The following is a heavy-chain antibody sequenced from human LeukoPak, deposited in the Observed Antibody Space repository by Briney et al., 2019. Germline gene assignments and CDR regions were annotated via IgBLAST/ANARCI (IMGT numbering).Heavy chain of an antibody. CDR1: GFTFSSYT. Sequence: GGSLRLSCAASGFTFSSYTMNWVRQAPGKGLEWVSSISGGSSYIYYADSVKGRFTISRDNANNSLFLQMNSLRGEDTAVYYCARGFRGANWFDPWGQGTLVTVSS. CDR2: ISGGSSYI. V-gene: IGHV3-21*01. D-gene: IGHD3-10*01. J-gene: IGHJ5*02. CDR3: ARGFRGANWFDP.